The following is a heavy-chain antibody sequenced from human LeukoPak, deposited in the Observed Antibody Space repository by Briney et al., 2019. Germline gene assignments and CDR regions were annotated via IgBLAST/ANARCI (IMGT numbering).Heavy chain of an antibody. CDR3: ARRDSSGVVPRWDY. Sequence: SETLSLTCTVSGGSITSSSYYWGWIRQPPGKGLEWIGSIYYSGSTYYNPSLKSRVTISVGTSKNQFSLKLSSVTAADTAVYYCARRDSSGVVPRWDYWGQGTLVTVSS. D-gene: IGHD6-19*01. CDR2: IYYSGST. CDR1: GGSITSSSYY. V-gene: IGHV4-39*01. J-gene: IGHJ4*02.